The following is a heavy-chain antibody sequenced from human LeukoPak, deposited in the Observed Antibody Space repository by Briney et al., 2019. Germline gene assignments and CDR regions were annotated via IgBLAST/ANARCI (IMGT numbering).Heavy chain of an antibody. Sequence: PGGSLRLSCAASGFIVNSYAMSWVRQAPGKGLAWVSLIYSDGVTQYADSVKGRFTISGGNSKNTLYLQMNSLRDEDTAVYFCARDRAEGKTWVEFDPWGQGTLVTVSS. J-gene: IGHJ5*02. CDR2: IYSDGVT. CDR3: ARDRAEGKTWVEFDP. CDR1: GFIVNSYA. V-gene: IGHV3-66*02.